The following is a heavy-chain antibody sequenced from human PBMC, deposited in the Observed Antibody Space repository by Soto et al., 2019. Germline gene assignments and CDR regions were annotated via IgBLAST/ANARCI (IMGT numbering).Heavy chain of an antibody. D-gene: IGHD6-13*01. Sequence: LRLSCAASGFTFSSYAMSWVRQAPGKGLEWVSAISGSGGSTYYADSVKGRFTISRDNSKNTLYLQMNSLRAEDTAVYYCATQGRLAAAGTDYWGQGTLVTVPS. CDR1: GFTFSSYA. J-gene: IGHJ4*02. CDR2: ISGSGGST. CDR3: ATQGRLAAAGTDY. V-gene: IGHV3-23*01.